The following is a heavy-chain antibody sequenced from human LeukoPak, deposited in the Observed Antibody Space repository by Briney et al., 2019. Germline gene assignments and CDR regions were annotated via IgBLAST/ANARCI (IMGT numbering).Heavy chain of an antibody. J-gene: IGHJ4*02. V-gene: IGHV3-30-3*01. Sequence: GGSLRLSCAASGFTFSSYAMHWVRQAPGKGLEWVAVISYDGSNKYYADSVKGRFTISRDNSKNTLYLQMNSLRPEDTARYYCTKGMTTLTTMFEYWGQGILVTVSS. CDR3: TKGMTTLTTMFEY. CDR1: GFTFSSYA. CDR2: ISYDGSNK. D-gene: IGHD4-17*01.